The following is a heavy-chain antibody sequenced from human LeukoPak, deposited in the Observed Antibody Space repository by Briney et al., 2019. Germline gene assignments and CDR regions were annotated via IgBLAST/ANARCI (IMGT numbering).Heavy chain of an antibody. CDR3: ARDVSSSPYYYGMDV. J-gene: IGHJ6*02. V-gene: IGHV3-11*01. D-gene: IGHD6-13*01. Sequence: GGSLRLSCAASGFTFSNYAMSWIRQAPGKGLEWVSYISSSGSTIYYADSVKGRFTISRDNAKNSLYLQMNSLRAEDTAVYYCARDVSSSPYYYGMDVWGQGTTVTVSS. CDR1: GFTFSNYA. CDR2: ISSSGSTI.